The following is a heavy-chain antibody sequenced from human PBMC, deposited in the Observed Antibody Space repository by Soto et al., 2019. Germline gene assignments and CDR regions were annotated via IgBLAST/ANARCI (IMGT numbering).Heavy chain of an antibody. CDR1: GFTFSSYA. D-gene: IGHD3-10*01. CDR3: AREAYYYGSGSPRRHNWFDP. J-gene: IGHJ5*02. V-gene: IGHV3-30-3*01. Sequence: QVQLVESGGGVVQPGRSLRLSCAASGFTFSSYAMHWVRQAPGKGLEWVAVISYDGSNKYYADSVKGRFTISRDNSKNTLYLQMNSLRAEDTAVYYCAREAYYYGSGSPRRHNWFDPWGQGTLVTVSS. CDR2: ISYDGSNK.